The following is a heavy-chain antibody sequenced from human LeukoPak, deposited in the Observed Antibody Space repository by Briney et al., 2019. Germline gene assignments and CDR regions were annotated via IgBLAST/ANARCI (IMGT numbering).Heavy chain of an antibody. CDR1: GGSFSGYY. J-gene: IGHJ4*02. Sequence: SETLSLTCAVYGGSFSGYYWSWIRQPPGKGLEWIGEINHSGSTNYNPSLKSRVTISVDTSKNQFSLKLSSVTAADTAVYYCARHHSPVHYYDSSGYYLDYWGQGTLVTVSS. CDR2: INHSGST. CDR3: ARHHSPVHYYDSSGYYLDY. D-gene: IGHD3-22*01. V-gene: IGHV4-34*01.